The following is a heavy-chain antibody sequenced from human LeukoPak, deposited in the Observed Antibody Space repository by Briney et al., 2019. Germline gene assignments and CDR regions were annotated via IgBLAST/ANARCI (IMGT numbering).Heavy chain of an antibody. CDR1: GFTFSSYS. D-gene: IGHD3-10*01. CDR3: ARDTPTTYYYGSGSFDPLGY. Sequence: SGGSLRLSCAASGFTFSSYSMNWVRQAPGKGLEWVSYISSSSSTIYYADSVKGRFTISRDNAKNSLYLQMNSLRDEDTAVYYCARDTPTTYYYGSGSFDPLGYWGQGTLVTVPS. V-gene: IGHV3-48*02. CDR2: ISSSSSTI. J-gene: IGHJ4*02.